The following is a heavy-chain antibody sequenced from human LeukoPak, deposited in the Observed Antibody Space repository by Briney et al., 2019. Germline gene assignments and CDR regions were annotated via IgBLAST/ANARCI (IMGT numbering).Heavy chain of an antibody. CDR3: ARDLSGVAGYTYGRGIDY. J-gene: IGHJ4*02. CDR2: ISSSSSYI. D-gene: IGHD5-18*01. CDR1: GFTFSSYS. Sequence: PGGSLRLSCAASGFTFSSYSVNWVRQAPGKGLEWVASISSSSSYIYYADSVKGRFTISRDNAKTSLYLQMNSLRAEDTAVYYCARDLSGVAGYTYGRGIDYWGQGTLVTVSS. V-gene: IGHV3-21*01.